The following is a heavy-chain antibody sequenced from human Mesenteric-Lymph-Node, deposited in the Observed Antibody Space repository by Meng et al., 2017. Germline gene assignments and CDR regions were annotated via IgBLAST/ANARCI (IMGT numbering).Heavy chain of an antibody. J-gene: IGHJ5*02. Sequence: GESLKISCAASGFTFSSYAMHWVRQAPGKGLEWVAVISYDGSNKYYADSVKGRFTISRDNSKNTLYLQMNSLRAEDTAVYYCARVDLRYYYDSSGFFDPWGQGTLVTVSS. CDR2: ISYDGSNK. D-gene: IGHD3-22*01. V-gene: IGHV3-30*07. CDR1: GFTFSSYA. CDR3: ARVDLRYYYDSSGFFDP.